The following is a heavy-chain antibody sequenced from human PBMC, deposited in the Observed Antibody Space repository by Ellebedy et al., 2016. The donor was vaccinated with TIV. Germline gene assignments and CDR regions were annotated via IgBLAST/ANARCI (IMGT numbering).Heavy chain of an antibody. Sequence: ASVKVSXKTSGYTFSSYHINWVRQAAGQGLEWLGWTITGNGNTAYAEKFQGRVTMTRNTSISTAYLELTSLRSEDTAVYYCARGKQMWFSGGYYFGMDVWGQGTPVTVSS. CDR3: ARGKQMWFSGGYYFGMDV. CDR1: GYTFSSYH. CDR2: TITGNGNT. V-gene: IGHV1-8*01. J-gene: IGHJ6*02. D-gene: IGHD2-21*01.